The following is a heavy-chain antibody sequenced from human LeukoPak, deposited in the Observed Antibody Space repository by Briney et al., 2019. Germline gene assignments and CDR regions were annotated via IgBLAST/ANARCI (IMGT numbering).Heavy chain of an antibody. CDR2: IYTSGTI. J-gene: IGHJ5*02. CDR3: ARDSGTTGEVKFDP. Sequence: PSETLSLTCTVSGGSISSYYWSWIRQPAGTSLEWIGRIYTSGTITYNPSLKSRVTMSVDTSKNQFSLKLSSVTAADTAVYYCARDSGTTGEVKFDPWGQGTLVTVSS. V-gene: IGHV4-4*07. CDR1: GGSISSYY. D-gene: IGHD3-10*01.